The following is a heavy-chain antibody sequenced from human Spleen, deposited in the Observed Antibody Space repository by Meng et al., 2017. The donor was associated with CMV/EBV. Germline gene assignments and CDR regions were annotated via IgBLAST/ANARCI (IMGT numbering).Heavy chain of an antibody. J-gene: IGHJ5*02. D-gene: IGHD2-15*01. CDR1: GYTFTDSG. CDR3: ARDVSKRYCSGGSCYGPGWFDP. CDR2: INTDNDNT. V-gene: IGHV1-18*04. Sequence: ASVKVSCKTSGYTFTDSGVSWVRQAPGQGLEWMGLINTDNDNTEVAENLRGRVTMTTDTSTSTAYMELRSLRSDDTAVYYCARDVSKRYCSGGSCYGPGWFDPWGQGTLVTVSS.